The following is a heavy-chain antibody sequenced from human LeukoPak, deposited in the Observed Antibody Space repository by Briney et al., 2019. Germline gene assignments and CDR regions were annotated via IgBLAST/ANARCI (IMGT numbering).Heavy chain of an antibody. CDR2: IYYSGTT. J-gene: IGHJ6*02. CDR3: ARGYDIDV. CDR1: GGSVSSGSYY. Sequence: PSETLSLTCTVSGGSVSSGSYYWSWIRQPPGKGLEWIGYIYYSGTTKYNPSLKSRATISLDTSKNQFSLKLTSVTAADTALFFCARGYDIDVWGQGTTVTVSS. V-gene: IGHV4-61*01.